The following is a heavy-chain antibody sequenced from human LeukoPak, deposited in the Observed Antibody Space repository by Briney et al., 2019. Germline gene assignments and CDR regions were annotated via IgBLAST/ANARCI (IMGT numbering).Heavy chain of an antibody. D-gene: IGHD1-14*01. CDR1: GFTFSSYW. Sequence: GGSLRLSCAASGFTFSSYWMSWVRQAPGKGLEWVANIKQDGSEKYYVDSVKGRFTISRDNAKNSLYLQMNSLRAEDTAVYYCASHPGTCYYYYMDVWGKGTTVTVSS. V-gene: IGHV3-7*01. J-gene: IGHJ6*03. CDR3: ASHPGTCYYYYMDV. CDR2: IKQDGSEK.